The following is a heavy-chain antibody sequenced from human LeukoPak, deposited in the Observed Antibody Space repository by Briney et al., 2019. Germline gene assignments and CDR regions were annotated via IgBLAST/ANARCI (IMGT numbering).Heavy chain of an antibody. J-gene: IGHJ4*02. V-gene: IGHV4-39*01. Sequence: SETLSLTCTVSGGSVSSSSYYWGWIRQPPGKGLEWIGSIYYSGSTYYNPSLKSRVTISIDTSKNQFSLKLSSVSAADTAVYYCARLQRPRITLVRGVMNYFDYWGQGTLVTVSS. CDR1: GGSVSSSSYY. CDR3: ARLQRPRITLVRGVMNYFDY. CDR2: IYYSGST. D-gene: IGHD3-10*01.